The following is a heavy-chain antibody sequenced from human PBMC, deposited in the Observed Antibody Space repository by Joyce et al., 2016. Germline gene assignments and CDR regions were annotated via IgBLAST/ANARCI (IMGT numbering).Heavy chain of an antibody. CDR1: GVTFGDDA. CDR3: TRACGGSCFDY. Sequence: EVQLVESGGGLVQPGRSLRLSCTASGVTFGDDAISWVRQAPGKGLEWVGFIRSKAYGGTTEYAASVKGRCTISRDDSKSIAYLQMNSLKTEDTAVYYCTRACGGSCFDYWGQGTLVTVSS. CDR2: IRSKAYGGTT. V-gene: IGHV3-49*04. J-gene: IGHJ4*02. D-gene: IGHD2-15*01.